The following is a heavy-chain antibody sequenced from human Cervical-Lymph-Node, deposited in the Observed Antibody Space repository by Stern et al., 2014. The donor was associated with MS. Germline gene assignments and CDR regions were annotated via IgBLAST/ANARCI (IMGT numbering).Heavy chain of an antibody. CDR3: ARVLSLATSDS. J-gene: IGHJ4*02. Sequence: QLVQSGAEIRKPGASVKISCEASGYTFTTYYMHLVRQAPGQGLEWVALFNPSGGKTTYAQRFQGRVTVTGDTSTSTVYMELTGLRSEDTAVYYCARVLSLATSDSWGQGTLVIVSS. CDR1: GYTFTTYY. D-gene: IGHD1-1*01. V-gene: IGHV1-46*01. CDR2: FNPSGGKT.